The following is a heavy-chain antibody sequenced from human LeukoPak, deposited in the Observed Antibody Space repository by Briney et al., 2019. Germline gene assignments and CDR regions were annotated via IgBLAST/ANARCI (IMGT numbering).Heavy chain of an antibody. CDR1: GYTFTSYG. D-gene: IGHD1-1*01. V-gene: IGHV1-18*01. CDR2: ISAYNDNT. J-gene: IGHJ4*02. Sequence: GASVKVSCKASGYTFTSYGISWVRQAPGQGLEGMGWISAYNDNTNYAQKLQGRVTMTTDTSTNKASMELRSLRSDDTALYYCARDPTQTGTYDYSGQGTLVTVSS. CDR3: ARDPTQTGTYDY.